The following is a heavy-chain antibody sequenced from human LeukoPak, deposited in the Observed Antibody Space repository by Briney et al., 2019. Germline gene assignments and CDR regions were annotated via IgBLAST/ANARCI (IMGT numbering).Heavy chain of an antibody. Sequence: SETLSLTCAVYGGSFSGYYWSWIRQPPGKGLEWIGEINHSGSTNYNPSLKSRVTISVDTSKNQFSLKLSSVTAADTAVYYCGRYYDSWSGYPRAFDIWGQGTMVTVSS. CDR2: INHSGST. V-gene: IGHV4-34*01. J-gene: IGHJ3*02. CDR3: GRYYDSWSGYPRAFDI. CDR1: GGSFSGYY. D-gene: IGHD3-3*01.